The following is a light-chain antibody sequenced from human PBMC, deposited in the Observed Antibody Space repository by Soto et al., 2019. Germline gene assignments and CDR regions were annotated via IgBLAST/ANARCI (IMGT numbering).Light chain of an antibody. CDR1: QSVSSN. V-gene: IGKV3-15*01. CDR3: QQYNNWPLALT. CDR2: GAS. Sequence: EIVMTQSPATLSVSPGERATLSCRASQSVSSNLAWYQQKPGQAPRLLIYGASTRDTGIPARFSGSGSGTEFTLTISSLQSEDFAVYYCQQYNNWPLALTFGGGIKVEIK. J-gene: IGKJ4*01.